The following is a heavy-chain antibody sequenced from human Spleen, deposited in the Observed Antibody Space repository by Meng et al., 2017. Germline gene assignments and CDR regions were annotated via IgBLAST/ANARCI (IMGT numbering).Heavy chain of an antibody. CDR3: ARQVFSETDY. CDR2: INHSGST. J-gene: IGHJ4*02. CDR1: GGSFSGYY. D-gene: IGHD3-3*01. Sequence: QGQLPQWGAGLLKPSEALSLTCAVYGGSFSGYYWSWIRQPPGKGLEWIGEINHSGSTNYNPSLKSRVTISVDTSKNQFSLKLSSVTAADTAVYYCARQVFSETDYWGQGTLVTVSS. V-gene: IGHV4-34*01.